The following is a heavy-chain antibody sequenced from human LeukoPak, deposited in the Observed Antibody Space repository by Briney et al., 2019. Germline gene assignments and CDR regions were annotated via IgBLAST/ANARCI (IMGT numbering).Heavy chain of an antibody. V-gene: IGHV3-30*18. J-gene: IGHJ4*02. CDR1: GFTFGSYA. CDR2: ISYDGNNK. CDR3: AKDRSSSGYYYFDY. D-gene: IGHD3-22*01. Sequence: GGSLRLSCAASGFTFGSYAMHWVRPAPGKGLEWVAVISYDGNNKYYADSVKGRFTISRDNSKNTLYLQMNSLRAEDTAVYYCAKDRSSSGYYYFDYWGQGTLVTVSS.